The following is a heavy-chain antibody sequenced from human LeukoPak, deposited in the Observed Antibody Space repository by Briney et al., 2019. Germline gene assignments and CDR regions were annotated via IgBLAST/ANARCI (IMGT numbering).Heavy chain of an antibody. D-gene: IGHD2-2*01. CDR2: IIPIFGTA. CDR3: ARDSQCSRTSCYFDV. Sequence: ASVKVSCKASGGTFSSYAISWVRQAPGQGLEWMGGIIPIFGTANYAQKFQGRVTITTDESTSTAYMELSSLRSEDTAVYYCARDSQCSRTSCYFDVWGKGTTVTVSS. J-gene: IGHJ6*04. CDR1: GGTFSSYA. V-gene: IGHV1-69*05.